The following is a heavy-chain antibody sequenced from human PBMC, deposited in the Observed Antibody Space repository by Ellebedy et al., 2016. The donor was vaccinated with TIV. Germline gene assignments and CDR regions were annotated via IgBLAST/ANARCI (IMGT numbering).Heavy chain of an antibody. V-gene: IGHV4-59*01. J-gene: IGHJ6*02. CDR3: ARFANSYGLDV. CDR1: AGSMSGYY. Sequence: SETLSLTCTVSAGSMSGYYWSWIRQAPGKGLEWIGYVYYSGDANYKPSLKSRVSMSVDTSNNQFSLKLSSVTAADTAVYYCARFANSYGLDVWGQGTTVTVSS. CDR2: VYYSGDA.